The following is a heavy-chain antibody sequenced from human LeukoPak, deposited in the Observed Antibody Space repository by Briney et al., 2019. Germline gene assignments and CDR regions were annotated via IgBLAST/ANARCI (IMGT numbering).Heavy chain of an antibody. J-gene: IGHJ4*02. CDR3: ARAPRALRGYSYGLDY. Sequence: PSETLSLTCAVYGGSFSGYYWSWIRQPPGKGLEWIGEINHSGSTNYNPSLKSRVTISVDTSKNQFSLKLSSVTAADTAVYYCARAPRALRGYSYGLDYWGQGTLVTVSS. CDR1: GGSFSGYY. CDR2: INHSGST. V-gene: IGHV4-34*01. D-gene: IGHD5-18*01.